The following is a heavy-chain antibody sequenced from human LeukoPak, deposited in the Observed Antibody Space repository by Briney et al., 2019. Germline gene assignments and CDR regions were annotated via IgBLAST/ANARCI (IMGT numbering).Heavy chain of an antibody. V-gene: IGHV1-8*01. CDR3: ARVSWWRASTGLDLGY. D-gene: IGHD6-25*01. Sequence: ASVKVSCKASGYTFTSYNIHWVRQATGQGLEWMGWMNPHSDNTGYAQQFQGRVTMTRNTSISTAYMELSSLRSEDTAVYYCARVSWWRASTGLDLGYWGQETLVTVSS. CDR1: GYTFTSYN. CDR2: MNPHSDNT. J-gene: IGHJ4*02.